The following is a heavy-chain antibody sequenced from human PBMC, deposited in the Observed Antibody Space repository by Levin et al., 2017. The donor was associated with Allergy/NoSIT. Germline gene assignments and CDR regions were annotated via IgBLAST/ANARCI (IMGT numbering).Heavy chain of an antibody. V-gene: IGHV4-39*01. D-gene: IGHD3-9*01. CDR2: IYYSGST. J-gene: IGHJ4*02. Sequence: SETLSLTCTVSGGSISSSSYYWGWIRQPPGKGLEWIGSIYYSGSTYYNPSLKSRVTISVDTSKNQFSLKLSSVTAADTAVYYCARHPPGYDILTGYYIAAYFDYWGQGTLVTVSS. CDR1: GGSISSSSYY. CDR3: ARHPPGYDILTGYYIAAYFDY.